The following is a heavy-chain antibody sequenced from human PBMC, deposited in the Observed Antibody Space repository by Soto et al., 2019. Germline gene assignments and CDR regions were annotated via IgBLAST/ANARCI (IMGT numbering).Heavy chain of an antibody. CDR3: VRESPEPDY. Sequence: EVQLVESGGDLVPPGGSLRLSCAASGFTFSTYSMNWVRQAPGKGLEWVSFINSGSFTTYYADSVKGRFTISRDNAKKSLCLQMVILRAEDTAVYYCVRESPEPDYWGQGTLVTVSS. V-gene: IGHV3-48*01. CDR2: INSGSFTT. CDR1: GFTFSTYS. J-gene: IGHJ4*02.